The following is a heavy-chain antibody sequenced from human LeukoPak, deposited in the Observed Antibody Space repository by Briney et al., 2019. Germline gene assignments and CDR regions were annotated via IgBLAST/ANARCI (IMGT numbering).Heavy chain of an antibody. CDR2: IYTSGST. D-gene: IGHD3-3*01. J-gene: IGHJ5*02. Sequence: NPSETLSLTCTVSGGSISSGSYYWSWIRQPAGKGLEWIGRIYTSGSTNYNPSLKSRVTISVDTSKNQFSLKLSSVTAADTAVYYCARENYDFWSGYYLAKSRRPFDPWGQGTLVTVSS. CDR1: GGSISSGSYY. CDR3: ARENYDFWSGYYLAKSRRPFDP. V-gene: IGHV4-61*02.